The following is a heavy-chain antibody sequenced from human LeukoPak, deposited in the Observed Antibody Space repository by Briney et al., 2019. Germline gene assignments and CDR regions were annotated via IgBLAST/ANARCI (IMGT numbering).Heavy chain of an antibody. CDR3: ARGRQTYYYGSGSYYNSPEHDY. Sequence: ASVKVSCKASGGTFSSYAISWVRQAPGQGLEWMGGIIPIFGTANYAQKFQGRVTMTRNTSISTAYMELSSLRSEDTAVYYCARGRQTYYYGSGSYYNSPEHDYWGQGTLVTVSS. CDR1: GGTFSSYA. CDR2: IIPIFGTA. V-gene: IGHV1-69*05. D-gene: IGHD3-10*01. J-gene: IGHJ4*02.